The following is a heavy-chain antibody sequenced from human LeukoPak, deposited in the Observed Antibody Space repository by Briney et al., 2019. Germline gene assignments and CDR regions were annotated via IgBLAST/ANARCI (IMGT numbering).Heavy chain of an antibody. J-gene: IGHJ4*02. CDR2: INHSGST. CDR3: ARILNNCSSTSCYYFDY. V-gene: IGHV4-34*01. Sequence: SETLSLTCAVYGGSFSGYYWSWIRQPPGKGLEWIGEINHSGSTNYNPSLKSRVTISVDTSKSQFSLKLSSVTAADTAVYYCARILNNCSSTSCYYFDYWGQGTLVTVSS. D-gene: IGHD2-2*01. CDR1: GGSFSGYY.